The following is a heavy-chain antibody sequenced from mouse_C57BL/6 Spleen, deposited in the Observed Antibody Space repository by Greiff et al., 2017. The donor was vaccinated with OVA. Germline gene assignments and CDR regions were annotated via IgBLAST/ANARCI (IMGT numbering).Heavy chain of an antibody. CDR3: ARHHERGNYFDY. CDR1: GFTFSSYG. V-gene: IGHV5-6*01. J-gene: IGHJ2*01. CDR2: ISSGGSYT. Sequence: EVNLVESGGDLVKPGGSLKLSCAASGFTFSSYGMSWVRQTPDKRLEWVATISSGGSYTYYPDSVKGRFTISRDNAKNTLYLQMSSLKSEDTAMYYCARHHERGNYFDYWGQGTTLTVSS.